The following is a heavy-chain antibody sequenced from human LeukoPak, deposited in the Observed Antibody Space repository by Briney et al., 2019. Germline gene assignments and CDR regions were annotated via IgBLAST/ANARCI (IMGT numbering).Heavy chain of an antibody. J-gene: IGHJ4*02. V-gene: IGHV1-8*02. CDR3: ARPVHGSGSYYPSFY. D-gene: IGHD3-10*01. CDR1: GYTFTIYG. CDR2: MNPISGNT. Sequence: ASVKVSCKASGYTFTIYGISWVRQATGQGLEWMGWMNPISGNTAYAQKFQGRVTMTRNTSISTAYMELSSLRSEDTAVYYCARPVHGSGSYYPSFYWGQGTLVTVSS.